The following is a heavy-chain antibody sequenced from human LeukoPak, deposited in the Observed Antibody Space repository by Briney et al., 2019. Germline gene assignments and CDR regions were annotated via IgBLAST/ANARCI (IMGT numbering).Heavy chain of an antibody. V-gene: IGHV1-18*01. CDR2: ISAYNGNT. CDR3: AXXXDYGXXGYYFDY. J-gene: IGHJ4*02. Sequence: VASVKVSCKASGYTFTSYGISWVRQAPGQGLEWMGWISAYNGNTNYAQKLQGRVTMTTDTSTSTAYMELRSLRSDDTAVYYCAXXXDYGXXGYYFDYWGQGTLVTVS. CDR1: GYTFTSYG. D-gene: IGHD4-17*01.